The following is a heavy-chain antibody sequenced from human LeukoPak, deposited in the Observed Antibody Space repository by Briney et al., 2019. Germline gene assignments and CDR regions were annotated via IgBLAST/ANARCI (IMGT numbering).Heavy chain of an antibody. CDR1: GFTFSDFW. Sequence: PGGSLRLSCAGSGFTFSDFWMTWVRQTPGKGLEWVANIKEDGTEKNPVDSVKGRFTISRDNTKNLLFLEMNNLRGDDTAIYYCVRESRPGGAMGLYHNLDYWGQGTLVAVSS. CDR2: IKEDGTEK. D-gene: IGHD1-1*01. J-gene: IGHJ4*02. V-gene: IGHV3-7*01. CDR3: VRESRPGGAMGLYHNLDY.